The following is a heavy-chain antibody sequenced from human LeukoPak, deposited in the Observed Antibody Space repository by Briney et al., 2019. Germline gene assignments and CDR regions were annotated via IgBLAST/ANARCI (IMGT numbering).Heavy chain of an antibody. CDR3: AKARGMVRGAIDY. CDR1: GFTFSSYA. V-gene: IGHV3-23*01. J-gene: IGHJ4*02. D-gene: IGHD3-10*01. Sequence: GGSLRLSCAASGFTFSSYAMSWVRQAPGKGLEWVSAISGSGGSTYYADPVKGRFTISRDNSKYTLYLQMNSLRAEDTAVYYCAKARGMVRGAIDYWGQGTLVTVSS. CDR2: ISGSGGST.